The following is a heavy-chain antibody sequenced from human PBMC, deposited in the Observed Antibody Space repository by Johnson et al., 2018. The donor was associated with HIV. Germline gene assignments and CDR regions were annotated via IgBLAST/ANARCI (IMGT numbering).Heavy chain of an antibody. V-gene: IGHV3-30*02. D-gene: IGHD3-10*01. J-gene: IGHJ3*02. CDR1: GFTFSNFG. CDR2: MRYDGRDR. Sequence: QMQLVESGGGVVQPGGSLRLSCRASGFTFSNFGMHWVRQAPGKGLEWVAFMRYDGRDRYYVDSVKGRFTISRDNSKNTLFLQMDSLRPEDTAVYYCSKDIPVYGHGHGAVDIWGQGTMVTVSS. CDR3: SKDIPVYGHGHGAVDI.